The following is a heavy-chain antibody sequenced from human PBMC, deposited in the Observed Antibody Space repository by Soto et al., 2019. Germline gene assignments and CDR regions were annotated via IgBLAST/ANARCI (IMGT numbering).Heavy chain of an antibody. D-gene: IGHD2-21*01. V-gene: IGHV3-23*01. CDR3: AKRGGGGDWNVLPGLDAFDI. J-gene: IGHJ3*02. CDR2: ISGSGGST. Sequence: GGSLRLSCAASGFTFSSYAMSWVRQAPGKGLEWVSAISGSGGSTYYADSVKGRFTISRDNSKNTLYLQMNSLRAEDTAVYYCAKRGGGGDWNVLPGLDAFDIWGQGTMVTVSS. CDR1: GFTFSSYA.